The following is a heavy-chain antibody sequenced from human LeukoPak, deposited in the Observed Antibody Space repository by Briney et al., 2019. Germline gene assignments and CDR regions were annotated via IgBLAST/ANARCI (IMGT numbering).Heavy chain of an antibody. D-gene: IGHD6-13*01. V-gene: IGHV4-4*02. Sequence: SETLSLTCAVSGGSISSSNWWSWVRQPPGKGLEWIGEIYHSGSINYNPSLKSRVTISVDTSQNQFSLRLSSVTAADTAVYYCARGRYVTTRGGAAAGFLDYWGQGTLVTVST. CDR1: GGSISSSNW. CDR2: IYHSGSI. J-gene: IGHJ4*02. CDR3: ARGRYVTTRGGAAAGFLDY.